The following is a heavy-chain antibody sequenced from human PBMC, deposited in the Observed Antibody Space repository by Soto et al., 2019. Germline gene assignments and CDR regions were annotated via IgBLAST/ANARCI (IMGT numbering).Heavy chain of an antibody. V-gene: IGHV4-39*01. J-gene: IGHJ5*02. CDR3: ARANYDILTGYYTWFDP. Sequence: SETLSLTCTVSGGSISSSSYYWGWIRQPPGKGLEWIGSIYYSGSTYYNPSLKSRVTISVDTSKNQFSLKLSSVTAADTAVYYCARANYDILTGYYTWFDPWGQGTLVTVSS. CDR2: IYYSGST. CDR1: GGSISSSSYY. D-gene: IGHD3-9*01.